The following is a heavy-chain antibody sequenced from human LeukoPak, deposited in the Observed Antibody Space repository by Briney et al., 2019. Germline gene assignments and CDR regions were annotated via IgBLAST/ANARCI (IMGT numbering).Heavy chain of an antibody. J-gene: IGHJ4*02. CDR1: GYTFTSYG. CDR3: ARGATRWVVVPAATDY. D-gene: IGHD2-2*01. Sequence: ASVKVSCKASGYTFTSYGISWVRQAPGQGLEWMGWISAYNGNTNYAQKLQGRVTMTTDTSTSTAYTELRSLRSDDTAVYYCARGATRWVVVPAATDYWGQGTLVTVSS. V-gene: IGHV1-18*01. CDR2: ISAYNGNT.